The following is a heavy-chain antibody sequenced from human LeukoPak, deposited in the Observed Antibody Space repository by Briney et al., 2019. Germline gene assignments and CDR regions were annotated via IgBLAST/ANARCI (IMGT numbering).Heavy chain of an antibody. Sequence: GGSLRLSXAASGFTFSSYAMSWVRQAPGKGMEWVSAISGSGGSTYYADSVKGRFTISRDNSKDTLYLQMNSLRAEDTAVYYCAKDGLELPDYWGQGTLVTVSS. V-gene: IGHV3-23*01. CDR1: GFTFSSYA. CDR2: ISGSGGST. J-gene: IGHJ4*02. CDR3: AKDGLELPDY. D-gene: IGHD1-7*01.